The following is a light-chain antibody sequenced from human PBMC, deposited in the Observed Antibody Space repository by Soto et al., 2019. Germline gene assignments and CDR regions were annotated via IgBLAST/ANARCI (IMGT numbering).Light chain of an antibody. CDR1: QSISSW. Sequence: DIQMTQSPSTLSASVGDRVTITCRASQSISSWLAWYQQKPGKAPKLLIYDASSLESGVPSRFSGSGSGTEFTLTISRLQPDDFATYYCQQYNSYSRTFGQGTKV. V-gene: IGKV1-5*01. CDR3: QQYNSYSRT. J-gene: IGKJ1*01. CDR2: DAS.